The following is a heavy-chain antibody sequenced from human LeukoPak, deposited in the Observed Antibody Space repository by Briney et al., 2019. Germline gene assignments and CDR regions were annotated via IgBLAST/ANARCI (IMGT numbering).Heavy chain of an antibody. CDR2: MNPNSGNT. V-gene: IGHV1-8*01. D-gene: IGHD5-18*01. Sequence: ASVKVSCKASGYTFTSYDINWVRQATGQGLEWMGWMNPNSGNTGYAQRFQGRVTMTRNTSISTAYMELSSLRSEDTAVYYCAKSGYSYGYYFDYWGQGTLSPSPQ. CDR1: GYTFTSYD. CDR3: AKSGYSYGYYFDY. J-gene: IGHJ4*02.